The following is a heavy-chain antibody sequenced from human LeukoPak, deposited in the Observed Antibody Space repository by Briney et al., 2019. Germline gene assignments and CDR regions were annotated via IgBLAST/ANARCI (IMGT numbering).Heavy chain of an antibody. Sequence: GGSLRLSCAASGFTFSSYSMNWVSQAPGKGLEWVSTISSSSSYIYYADSVKGRFTISRDNAKNSLYLQMNSLRAEDTAVYYCARGCGGDCYPPDYWGQGTLVTVSS. D-gene: IGHD2-21*02. CDR1: GFTFSSYS. CDR3: ARGCGGDCYPPDY. J-gene: IGHJ4*02. V-gene: IGHV3-21*01. CDR2: ISSSSSYI.